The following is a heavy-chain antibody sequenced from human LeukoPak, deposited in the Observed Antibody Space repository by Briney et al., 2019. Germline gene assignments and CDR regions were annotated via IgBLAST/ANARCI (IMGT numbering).Heavy chain of an antibody. CDR3: AKSVGYHSDRSGYYWLGTFDS. CDR2: ISGCGVNT. CDR1: GFTVSSYP. Sequence: GGSLRLSCVASGFTVSSYPMSWVRQAAGKGLEWVSAISGCGVNTYYADSVKGRFTISRDESKNTLYLRINSLRAEDTAVYYCAKSVGYHSDRSGYYWLGTFDSWGQGTLVTVSS. D-gene: IGHD3-22*01. J-gene: IGHJ4*02. V-gene: IGHV3-23*01.